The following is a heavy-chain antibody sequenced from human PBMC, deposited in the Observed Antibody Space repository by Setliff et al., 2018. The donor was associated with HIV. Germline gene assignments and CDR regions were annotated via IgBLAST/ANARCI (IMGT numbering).Heavy chain of an antibody. V-gene: IGHV4-4*09. D-gene: IGHD2-2*01. CDR2: IYTSGTT. CDR3: AIGDEYPGVFQS. Sequence: PSETLSLTCAVSSASISNNHWSWIRQTPGKGLEWIGSIYTSGTTNYNHSLEGRITTSVVLSTNHFSLNLHSVTAADTAVYYCAIGDEYPGVFQSWGQGKVVTVSS. CDR1: SASISNNH. J-gene: IGHJ5*02.